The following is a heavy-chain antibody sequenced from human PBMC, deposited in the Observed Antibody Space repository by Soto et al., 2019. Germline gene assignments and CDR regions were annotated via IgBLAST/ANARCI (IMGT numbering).Heavy chain of an antibody. CDR1: GGSIRGGVSY. J-gene: IGHJ2*01. D-gene: IGHD4-17*01. CDR3: AREIIPLTTDWYFDL. Sequence: QVQLQESGPGLVTPSQTLSLTCTVSGGSIRGGVSYWSWIRQPPGQGLEWIGYIFASGSTYYNPSLKSRATIAVDTSKNQFSLRLSSVTAADTAVYYCAREIIPLTTDWYFDLWGRGTLVTVSS. CDR2: IFASGST. V-gene: IGHV4-30-4*01.